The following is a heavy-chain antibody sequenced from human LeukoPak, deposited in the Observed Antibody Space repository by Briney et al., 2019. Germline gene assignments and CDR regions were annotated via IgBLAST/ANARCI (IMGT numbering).Heavy chain of an antibody. Sequence: GGSLRLSCAASGFSFSDAWMNWVRQAPGKGLEWVGHIRSKADGGTPDYIAPVKGRFTISRDDSKDTLYLQMNSLNTEDTAVYYCARDQGLTGYYGMDVWGQGTTVTVSS. D-gene: IGHD3-9*01. CDR2: IRSKADGGTP. CDR1: GFSFSDAW. J-gene: IGHJ6*02. V-gene: IGHV3-15*07. CDR3: ARDQGLTGYYGMDV.